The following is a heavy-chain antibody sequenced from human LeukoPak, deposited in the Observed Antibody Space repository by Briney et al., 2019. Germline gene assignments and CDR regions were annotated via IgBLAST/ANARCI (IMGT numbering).Heavy chain of an antibody. CDR1: GFILSSYA. D-gene: IGHD2-21*01. CDR2: SDSGNT. Sequence: GGSLRLSCAASGFILSSYAMSWVRQAPGKGLEWVSASDSGNTYHADSVKGRFTISRDSSKNTLFLQMNRLRPEDAAVYYCAKAPVTTCRGAYCYPFDYWGQGTLVTVSS. V-gene: IGHV3-23*01. J-gene: IGHJ4*02. CDR3: AKAPVTTCRGAYCYPFDY.